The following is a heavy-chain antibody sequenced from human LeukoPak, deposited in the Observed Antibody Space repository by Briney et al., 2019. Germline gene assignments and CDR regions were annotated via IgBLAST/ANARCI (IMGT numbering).Heavy chain of an antibody. CDR3: ASIGGDPYYFDY. D-gene: IGHD1-26*01. Sequence: ASVKVSCKSSGYTFTGYYMHWVRHPPGPGLEWMGWINPNSSGTNYSQTFQNRVTMTRDTSTSTPYMEQIRLRTDDTAGYYCASIGGDPYYFDYWGQGTLVTVSS. J-gene: IGHJ4*02. CDR2: INPNSSGT. CDR1: GYTFTGYY. V-gene: IGHV1-2*02.